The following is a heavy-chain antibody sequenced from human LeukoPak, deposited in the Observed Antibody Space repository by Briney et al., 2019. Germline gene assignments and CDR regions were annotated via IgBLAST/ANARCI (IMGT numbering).Heavy chain of an antibody. CDR2: IIPIFGIA. CDR3: AAEYSYGFMDV. J-gene: IGHJ6*02. Sequence: SVKASCKASGGTFSSYAISWVRQAPGQGLEWMGRIIPIFGIANYAQKFQGRVTITADKSTSTAYMELSSLRSEDTAVYYCAAEYSYGFMDVWGQGTTVTVSS. V-gene: IGHV1-69*04. CDR1: GGTFSSYA. D-gene: IGHD5-18*01.